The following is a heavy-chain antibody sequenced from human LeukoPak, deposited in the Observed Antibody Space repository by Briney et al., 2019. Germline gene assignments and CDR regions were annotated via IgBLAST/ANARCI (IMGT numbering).Heavy chain of an antibody. V-gene: IGHV3-9*01. D-gene: IGHD6-19*01. J-gene: IGHJ4*02. CDR1: GFTFDDYA. CDR2: ISWNSGSI. CDR3: AKDIGSSGWYGGDY. Sequence: SGGSLRLSCAASGFTFDDYAMHWVRQAPGKGLEWVSGISWNSGSIGYADSVKGRFTISRDNAKNSLYLQMNSLRAEDTALYYCAKDIGSSGWYGGDYWGQGTLVTVSS.